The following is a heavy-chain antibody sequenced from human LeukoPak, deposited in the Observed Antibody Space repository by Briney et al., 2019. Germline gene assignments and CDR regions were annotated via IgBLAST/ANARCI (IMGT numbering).Heavy chain of an antibody. CDR1: GGSINNYY. Sequence: SETLSLTCTVSGGSINNYYWSWMRQPAGKGLEWIGRIYSSGSTNYNPSLKSRVTMSVDTPKNQFSLKLSSVTAADTAIYCCARSPRDSNWLDYWGQGTLVTVSS. CDR3: ARSPRDSNWLDY. J-gene: IGHJ4*02. D-gene: IGHD4-11*01. CDR2: IYSSGST. V-gene: IGHV4-4*07.